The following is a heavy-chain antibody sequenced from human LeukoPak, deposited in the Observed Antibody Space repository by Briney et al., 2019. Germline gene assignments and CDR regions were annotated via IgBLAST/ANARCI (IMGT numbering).Heavy chain of an antibody. V-gene: IGHV3-64*01. D-gene: IGHD6-19*01. CDR3: ARDLGGVAEYYFDY. CDR2: IGGDGGGT. Sequence: GGSLRLSCAASVFTFSAYAMHWVRQAPGKGLEYVSAIGGDGGGTYYANSVRGRFTISRDNSKNTLYLHMGSLTTEDMAVYYCARDLGGVAEYYFDYWGQGILVTVSS. CDR1: VFTFSAYA. J-gene: IGHJ4*02.